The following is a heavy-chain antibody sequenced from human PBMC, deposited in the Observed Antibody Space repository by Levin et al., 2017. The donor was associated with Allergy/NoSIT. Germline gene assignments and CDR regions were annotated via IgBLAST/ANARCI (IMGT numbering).Heavy chain of an antibody. CDR1: GFTFTSHG. J-gene: IGHJ4*02. Sequence: ASVKVSCKTFGFTFTSHGIHWVRQAPGQSLEWMGWINAGNGNTKYSREFQDRVTLTSETSATTAYMEIHGLRSEDTAVYYCAAILGSTAYFRHWGQGTLVTVSS. V-gene: IGHV1-3*01. D-gene: IGHD2/OR15-2a*01. CDR2: INAGNGNT. CDR3: AAILGSTAYFRH.